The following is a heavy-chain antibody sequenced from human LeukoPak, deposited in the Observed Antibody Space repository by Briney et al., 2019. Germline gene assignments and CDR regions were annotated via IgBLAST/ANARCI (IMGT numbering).Heavy chain of an antibody. CDR3: AREVLSIAARTLDY. CDR1: GFTFSSYS. CDR2: ISSSSSYI. Sequence: PWGSLRLSCAPSGFTFSSYSTNWVRHAPERGLEWGSSISSSSSYINYADSVKGRFTISRDNAKNSLYLQMNSLRAEDTAVYYCAREVLSIAARTLDYWGQGTLVTVSS. V-gene: IGHV3-21*01. J-gene: IGHJ4*02. D-gene: IGHD6-6*01.